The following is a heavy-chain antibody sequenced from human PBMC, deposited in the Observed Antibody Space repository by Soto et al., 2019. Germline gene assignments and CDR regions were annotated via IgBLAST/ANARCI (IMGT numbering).Heavy chain of an antibody. CDR3: ARDFKSGGGSGSYPH. J-gene: IGHJ4*02. V-gene: IGHV3-30-3*01. CDR2: ISYDGSNK. D-gene: IGHD3-10*01. Sequence: QVQLVESGGGVVQPGRSLRLSCAASGFTFSSYAMHWVRQAPGKGLEWVAVISYDGSNKYYADSVKGRFTISRDNSKNTLYLQMNSLRAEDTAVYYCARDFKSGGGSGSYPHWGQGTLVTVSS. CDR1: GFTFSSYA.